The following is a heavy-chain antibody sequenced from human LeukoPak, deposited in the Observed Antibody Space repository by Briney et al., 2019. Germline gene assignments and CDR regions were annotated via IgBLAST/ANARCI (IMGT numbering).Heavy chain of an antibody. CDR3: AKDPTHFRVWDDYDTNILSH. Sequence: PGGSLRLSCAASGFTFSSYGMHWVRQAPGKGLEWVAVISYDGSNKYYADSVKGRFTISRDNSKNMLYLQMNSLRAEDTAVYYCAKDPTHFRVWDDYDTNILSHWGQGTLVTVSS. CDR2: ISYDGSNK. CDR1: GFTFSSYG. V-gene: IGHV3-30*18. D-gene: IGHD4/OR15-4a*01. J-gene: IGHJ4*02.